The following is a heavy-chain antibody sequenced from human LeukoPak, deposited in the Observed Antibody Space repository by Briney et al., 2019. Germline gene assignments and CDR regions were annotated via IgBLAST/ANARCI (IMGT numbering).Heavy chain of an antibody. J-gene: IGHJ5*02. D-gene: IGHD3-3*01. CDR1: GFTFSSYE. CDR3: AKHRSYYDFWSGYRKWFDP. V-gene: IGHV3-48*03. Sequence: QPGGSLRLSCAASGFTFSSYEMNWVRQAPGKGLEWVSYISSSCSTIYYADSVKGRFTISRDNAKNSLYLQMNSLRAEDTAVYYCAKHRSYYDFWSGYRKWFDPWGQGTLVTVSS. CDR2: ISSSCSTI.